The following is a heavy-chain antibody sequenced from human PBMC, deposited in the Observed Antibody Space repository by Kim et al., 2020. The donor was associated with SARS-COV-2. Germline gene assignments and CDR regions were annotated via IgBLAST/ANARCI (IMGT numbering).Heavy chain of an antibody. J-gene: IGHJ4*02. D-gene: IGHD5-12*01. Sequence: TNYNPSLKSRLTISGDTSKNQFSLKLTSVTAADTAVYYCARGGGLRAITLWGQGTLVTVSS. CDR2: T. V-gene: IGHV4-34*01. CDR3: ARGGGLRAITL.